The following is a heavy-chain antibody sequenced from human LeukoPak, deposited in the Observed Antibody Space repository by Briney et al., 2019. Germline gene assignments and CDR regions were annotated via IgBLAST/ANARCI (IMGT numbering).Heavy chain of an antibody. D-gene: IGHD3-10*01. Sequence: GGSLRLSCAASGFTFSSYTLNWVRQAPGKGLEWVSYISSSGSTMYYADSVKGRFTISRDNAKNSLYLQMNSLRAEDTAVYYCARDPRKMVRLSPNWFDPWGQGTLVTVSS. CDR2: ISSSGSTM. CDR1: GFTFSSYT. CDR3: ARDPRKMVRLSPNWFDP. J-gene: IGHJ5*02. V-gene: IGHV3-48*04.